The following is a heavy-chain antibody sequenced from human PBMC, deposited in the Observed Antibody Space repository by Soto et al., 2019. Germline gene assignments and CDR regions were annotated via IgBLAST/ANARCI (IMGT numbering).Heavy chain of an antibody. V-gene: IGHV3-13*01. Sequence: GESLKISCAASGFSFGDYDMHWVRQASGRRLEWVSSIDGDDDTDYSDSVRGRFLISRENVRNSLYLQMTSLKVGDTAVHYCVRGEMRSSSGHSWFDPWGQGTLVTVSS. J-gene: IGHJ5*02. CDR1: GFSFGDYD. CDR3: VRGEMRSSSGHSWFDP. D-gene: IGHD6-6*01. CDR2: IDGDDDT.